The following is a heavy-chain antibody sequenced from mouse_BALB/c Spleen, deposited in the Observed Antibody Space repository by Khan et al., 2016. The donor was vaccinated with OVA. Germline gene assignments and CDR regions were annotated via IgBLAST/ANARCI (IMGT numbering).Heavy chain of an antibody. CDR3: ARAGYSPWFAY. V-gene: IGHV14-1*02. D-gene: IGHD2-3*01. CDR2: IDPENGNT. CDR1: GFNIKDYY. J-gene: IGHJ3*01. Sequence: EVELVESGAELVRPGALVKLSCKASGFNIKDYYIHWVKQRPEQGLEWIGWIDPENGNTIYDPKFQGKANITADTSSNTAYLHFSSLTSVDTAVYYCARAGYSPWFAYWGQGTLGTVSA.